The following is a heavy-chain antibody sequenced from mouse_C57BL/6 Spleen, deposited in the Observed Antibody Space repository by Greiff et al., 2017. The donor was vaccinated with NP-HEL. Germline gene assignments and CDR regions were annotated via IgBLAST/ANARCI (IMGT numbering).Heavy chain of an antibody. CDR2: ISSGSSTI. CDR1: GFTFSDYG. V-gene: IGHV5-17*01. D-gene: IGHD2-4*01. Sequence: DVKLVESGGGLVKPGGSLKLSCAASGFTFSDYGMHWVRQAPEKGLEWVAYISSGSSTIYYADTVKGRFTISRDTAKNTLFLQMTSLRSEDTAMYYCARNYDYEGYYAMDYWGQGTSVTVSS. CDR3: ARNYDYEGYYAMDY. J-gene: IGHJ4*01.